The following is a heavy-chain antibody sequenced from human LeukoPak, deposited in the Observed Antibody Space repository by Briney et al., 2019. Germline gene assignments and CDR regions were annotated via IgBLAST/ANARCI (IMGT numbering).Heavy chain of an antibody. V-gene: IGHV3-33*01. CDR3: ARPRGWNYPYYYYYYMDV. D-gene: IGHD1-7*01. Sequence: GGSLRLSCAASGFTFSSYGMHWVRQAPGKGLEWVAVIWYDGSNKYYADSVKGRFTISRDNSKNTLYLQMNSLRAEDTAVYYCARPRGWNYPYYYYYYMDVWGKGTTVTVSS. CDR1: GFTFSSYG. J-gene: IGHJ6*03. CDR2: IWYDGSNK.